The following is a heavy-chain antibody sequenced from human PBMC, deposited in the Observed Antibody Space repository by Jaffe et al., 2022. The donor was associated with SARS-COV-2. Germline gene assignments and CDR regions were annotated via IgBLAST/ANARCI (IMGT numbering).Heavy chain of an antibody. J-gene: IGHJ4*02. Sequence: QVQLVESGGGVVQPGRSLRLSCAASGFTFSSYGMHWVRQAPGKGLEWVAVIWYDGSNKYYADSVKGRFTISRDNSKNTLYLQMNSLRAEDTAVYYCARAVAAPPFDYWGQGTLVTVSS. CDR3: ARAVAAPPFDY. CDR2: IWYDGSNK. D-gene: IGHD6-19*01. V-gene: IGHV3-33*01. CDR1: GFTFSSYG.